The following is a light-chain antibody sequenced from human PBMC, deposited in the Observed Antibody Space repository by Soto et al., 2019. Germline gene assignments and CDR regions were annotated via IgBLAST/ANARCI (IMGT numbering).Light chain of an antibody. CDR3: CSYAGSSTWV. CDR2: EGT. V-gene: IGLV2-23*01. CDR1: SSDVGSYNL. Sequence: QSVLTQPASVSGSPGQSIIISCTGTSSDVGSYNLVSWYQQYPGKAPKLIISEGTKRPSGVSNRFSGSKSGSTASLTISGLQAEDEADYYCCSYAGSSTWVFGGGTKVTVL. J-gene: IGLJ3*02.